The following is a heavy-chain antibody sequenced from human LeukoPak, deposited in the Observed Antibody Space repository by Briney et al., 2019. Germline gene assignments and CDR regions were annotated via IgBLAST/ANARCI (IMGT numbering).Heavy chain of an antibody. D-gene: IGHD6-13*01. CDR2: INPSGGT. Sequence: ASVKVPCKGSGYTFTMYNMHWVGQAPGQGLEWMGIINPSGGTSYAQKLQGRITMTRDTSTLYMELSSLRSDDTAVYYCAREGVAGTGLDYWGQGTLVTVSS. V-gene: IGHV1-46*01. J-gene: IGHJ4*02. CDR1: GYTFTMYN. CDR3: AREGVAGTGLDY.